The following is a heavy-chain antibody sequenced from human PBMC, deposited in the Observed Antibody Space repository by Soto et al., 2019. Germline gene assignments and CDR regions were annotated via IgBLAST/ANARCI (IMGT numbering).Heavy chain of an antibody. Sequence: PSETLSLTCAVYGGSFSGYYWSWIRQRPGKGLEWIGEINHSGSTNYNPSLKSRVTISVDTSKNQFSLKPSSVTAADTAVYYCARGPPECLNYYYYYYYRDVWGKGTTVTVSS. J-gene: IGHJ6*03. CDR3: ARGPPECLNYYYYYYYRDV. CDR2: INHSGST. CDR1: GGSFSGYY. D-gene: IGHD3-3*01. V-gene: IGHV4-34*01.